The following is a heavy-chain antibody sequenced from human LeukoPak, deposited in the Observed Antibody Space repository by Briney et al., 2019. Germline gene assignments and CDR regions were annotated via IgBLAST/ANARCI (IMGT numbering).Heavy chain of an antibody. J-gene: IGHJ5*02. CDR3: ARGGLGYSSGWFQETNWFDP. V-gene: IGHV4-39*07. D-gene: IGHD6-19*01. CDR2: IYYSGST. CDR1: GGSISSSSYY. Sequence: SETLSLTCTVSGGSISSSSYYWGWIRQPPGKGLEWIGSIYYSGSTYYNPSLKSRVTISVDTSKNQFSLKLSSVTAADTAVYYCARGGLGYSSGWFQETNWFDPWGQGTLVTVSS.